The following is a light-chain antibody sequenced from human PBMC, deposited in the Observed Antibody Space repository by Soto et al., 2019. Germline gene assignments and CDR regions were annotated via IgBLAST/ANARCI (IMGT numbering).Light chain of an antibody. CDR2: DAS. V-gene: IGKV3-11*01. J-gene: IGKJ1*01. CDR3: QQRTDRPPWT. CDR1: QSIGLA. Sequence: EIVLTQSPATLSLSPGERATLSCRASQSIGLAIAWYQHKPGQAPGLLIFDASQRATGIPARFRGSGSGTNFTLSISSLEPEDFAVYYCQQRTDRPPWTFGQGNKVESK.